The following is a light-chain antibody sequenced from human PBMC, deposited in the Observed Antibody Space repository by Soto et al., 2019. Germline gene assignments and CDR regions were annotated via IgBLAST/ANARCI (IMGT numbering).Light chain of an antibody. CDR3: QTWDTGIQV. CDR2: LKNDGSH. J-gene: IGLJ2*01. CDR1: SGHSTYT. V-gene: IGLV4-69*01. Sequence: QPVLTQSPSASASPGASVKLTCTLSSGHSTYTIAWHQQHPGKGPRYLMRLKNDGSHTKGDGIPDRFSGSSFGAERYLTISILQSEDEADYYCQTWDTGIQVFGAGTKLTVL.